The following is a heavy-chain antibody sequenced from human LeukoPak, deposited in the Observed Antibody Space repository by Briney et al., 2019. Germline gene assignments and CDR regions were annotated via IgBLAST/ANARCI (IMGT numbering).Heavy chain of an antibody. Sequence: SETLSLTCAVYGGSFSGYYWSWIRQPPGKGLEWIGEIRHRGTTNYNPSLKSRVTMSVDTSKNQFSLNLHSVTAADTGVYFCARGRDYDFWSDDPKAPFDSWGQGTQVTVSS. CDR1: GGSFSGYY. D-gene: IGHD3-3*01. CDR2: IRHRGTT. J-gene: IGHJ4*02. V-gene: IGHV4-34*01. CDR3: ARGRDYDFWSDDPKAPFDS.